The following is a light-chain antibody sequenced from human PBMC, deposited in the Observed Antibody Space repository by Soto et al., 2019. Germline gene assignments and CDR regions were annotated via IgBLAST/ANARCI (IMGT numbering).Light chain of an antibody. CDR3: QQLDSYPLT. J-gene: IGKJ4*01. Sequence: IQLTQSPSSLSASVGDRVTITCRASQGISSYLAWYQQKPGKVPKLLIYAASTLQGGVPSRFSGSGSGTDFTLTISSLQPEDCATYYCQQLDSYPLTFGGGTKVEIK. CDR2: AAS. CDR1: QGISSY. V-gene: IGKV1-9*01.